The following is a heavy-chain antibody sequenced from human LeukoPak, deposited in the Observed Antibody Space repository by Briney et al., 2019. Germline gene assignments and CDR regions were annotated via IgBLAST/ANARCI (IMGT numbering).Heavy chain of an antibody. CDR1: GDSISSSY. V-gene: IGHV4-59*01. CDR3: ARNRWFDS. J-gene: IGHJ5*01. CDR2: MYNSGGT. Sequence: SETLSLTCTVSGDSISSSYWSWIRQPPAKGLEWIGCMYNSGGTNYNPSLKSRVTVAVDMSKNQVSLKLSSVTAADTAVYYCARNRWFDSWGQGTLVTVSS.